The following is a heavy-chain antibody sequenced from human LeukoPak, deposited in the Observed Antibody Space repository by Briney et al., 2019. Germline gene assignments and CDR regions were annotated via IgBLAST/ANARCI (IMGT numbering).Heavy chain of an antibody. CDR2: INPSGGSI. V-gene: IGHV1-46*01. D-gene: IGHD1-7*01. J-gene: IGHJ4*02. CDR3: ARVSSNHSELPDDSLRY. Sequence: ASVKVSCKASGYTFTGYYMYWVRQAPGQGLEWMGIINPSGGSIRYARKFQGRVTMTRDTSTSTVYMELSRLRSDDTAVYYCARVSSNHSELPDDSLRYWGQGTLVTVSS. CDR1: GYTFTGYY.